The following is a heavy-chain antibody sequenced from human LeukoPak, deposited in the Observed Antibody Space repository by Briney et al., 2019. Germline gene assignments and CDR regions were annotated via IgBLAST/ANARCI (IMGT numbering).Heavy chain of an antibody. J-gene: IGHJ4*02. CDR1: GFTFSSYG. CDR3: AKTYCSSTSCWGVLDY. V-gene: IGHV3-30*18. Sequence: PGGSLRLSCAASGFTFSSYGMHWVRQAPGKGLEWVAVISYDGSNKYYADSVKGRFTISRDNSKNTLYLQMNSLRAEDTAVYYCAKTYCSSTSCWGVLDYWGQGTLVTVSS. D-gene: IGHD2-2*01. CDR2: ISYDGSNK.